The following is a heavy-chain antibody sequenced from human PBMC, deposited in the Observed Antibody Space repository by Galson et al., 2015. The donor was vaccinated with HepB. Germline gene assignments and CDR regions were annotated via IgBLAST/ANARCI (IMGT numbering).Heavy chain of an antibody. J-gene: IGHJ4*02. CDR3: ARYYYDSSGYYALYFDY. CDR2: IDPSDSYT. CDR1: GYSFTSYW. D-gene: IGHD3-22*01. Sequence: QSGAEVKKPGESLRISCKGSGYSFTSYWISWVRQMPGKGLEWMGRIDPSDSYTNYSPSFQGHVTISADKSISTAYLQWSSLKASDTAMYYCARYYYDSSGYYALYFDYWGQGTLVTVSS. V-gene: IGHV5-10-1*01.